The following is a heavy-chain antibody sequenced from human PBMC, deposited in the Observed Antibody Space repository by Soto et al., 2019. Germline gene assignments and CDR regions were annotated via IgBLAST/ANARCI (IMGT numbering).Heavy chain of an antibody. J-gene: IGHJ4*02. CDR3: ARVIKRGYFDY. CDR1: GFTFSSYG. Sequence: QVQLVESGGGVVQPGRSLRLSCAASGFTFSSYGMHWVRQAPGKGLEWVAVISYDGSNKYYADSVKGRFTISRDNSKNSLYLQMNSLRAEDTAVYYCARVIKRGYFDYWGQVTLVTVAA. CDR2: ISYDGSNK. V-gene: IGHV3-30*03. D-gene: IGHD3-16*02.